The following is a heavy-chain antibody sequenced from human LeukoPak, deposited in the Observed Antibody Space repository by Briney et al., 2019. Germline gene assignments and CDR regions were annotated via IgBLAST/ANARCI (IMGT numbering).Heavy chain of an antibody. CDR2: IGSSSSPI. J-gene: IGHJ4*02. D-gene: IGHD5-12*01. CDR3: ARAMRSGYDY. V-gene: IGHV3-48*02. Sequence: GGSLRLSCAASGFTFSSYGMNGVRQAPGKGQEWVSYIGSSSSPIYYADSVKGRFTISRDNAKNSLYPQMNSLRDEDTAVYYCARAMRSGYDYWGQGTLVTVSS. CDR1: GFTFSSYG.